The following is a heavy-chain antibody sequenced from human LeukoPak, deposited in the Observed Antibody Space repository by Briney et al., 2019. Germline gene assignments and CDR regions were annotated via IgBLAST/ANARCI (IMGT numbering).Heavy chain of an antibody. Sequence: ASVKVSCKASGYTFTSYYMHWVRQAPGQGLEWMGIINPSGGSTSYAQKFQGRVTMTRDTSISTAYMELSRLRSDDTAVYYCATVDRNYDFWSGLEIWGQGTMVTVSS. CDR1: GYTFTSYY. CDR3: ATVDRNYDFWSGLEI. V-gene: IGHV1-46*01. CDR2: INPSGGST. J-gene: IGHJ3*02. D-gene: IGHD3-3*01.